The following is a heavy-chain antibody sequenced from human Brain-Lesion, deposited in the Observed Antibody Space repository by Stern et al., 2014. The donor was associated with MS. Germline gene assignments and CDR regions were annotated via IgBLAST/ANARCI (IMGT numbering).Heavy chain of an antibody. CDR3: ARESRQLIVIQYYSYGMDV. CDR2: FSASGTT. Sequence: VHLVESGPGLVKPSQTLSLTCTVSGGSIKSGSHYWNWIRQPAGKGLEWIGLFSASGTTDFNPSLRSRVTMSIDTSNTQFSLKLYSVTAADTAVYYCARESRQLIVIQYYSYGMDVWGQGTTVTVSS. J-gene: IGHJ6*02. D-gene: IGHD2-21*01. CDR1: GGSIKSGSHY. V-gene: IGHV4-61*02.